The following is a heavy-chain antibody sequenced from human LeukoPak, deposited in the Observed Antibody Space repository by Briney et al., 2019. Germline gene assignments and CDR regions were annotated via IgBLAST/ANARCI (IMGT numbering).Heavy chain of an antibody. D-gene: IGHD2-15*01. V-gene: IGHV4-34*01. CDR1: GGSFSGYY. CDR3: ASKGYCSGGSCYSEVRYAY. CDR2: INHSGST. Sequence: KSSETLSLTCAVYGGSFSGYYWSWIRQPPGKGLEWIGEINHSGSTNYNPSLKSRVTISVDTSKNQFSLKLSSVTAAGTAVYYCASKGYCSGGSCYSEVRYAYWGQGTLVTVSS. J-gene: IGHJ4*02.